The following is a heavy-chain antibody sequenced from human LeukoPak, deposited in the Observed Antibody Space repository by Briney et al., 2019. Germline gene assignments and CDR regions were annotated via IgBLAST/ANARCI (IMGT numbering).Heavy chain of an antibody. J-gene: IGHJ4*02. Sequence: GGSLRLSCAASGFTFSDYSMNWVRQAPGKGLEWVSSISSSSSYMKYAESVRGRFTISRDNAKNSLYLQMNSLRAEDTALYYCARDNRVTPVDYWGQGTLVTVSS. CDR2: ISSSSSYM. CDR1: GFTFSDYS. CDR3: ARDNRVTPVDY. D-gene: IGHD1-14*01. V-gene: IGHV3-21*01.